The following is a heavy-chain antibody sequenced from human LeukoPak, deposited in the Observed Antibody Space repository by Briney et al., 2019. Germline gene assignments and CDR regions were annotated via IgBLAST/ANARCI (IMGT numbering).Heavy chain of an antibody. J-gene: IGHJ4*02. V-gene: IGHV4-34*01. Sequence: SETLSLTCAVYGGSFSGYYWSWIRQPPGKGLEWIGEINHSGSTNYNPSLKSRVTISVDTSKNQFSLKLSSVTAADTAVYYCARATVTTYRRRSKYYFDYWGQGTLVTVS. CDR3: ARATVTTYRRRSKYYFDY. CDR2: INHSGST. CDR1: GGSFSGYY. D-gene: IGHD4-17*01.